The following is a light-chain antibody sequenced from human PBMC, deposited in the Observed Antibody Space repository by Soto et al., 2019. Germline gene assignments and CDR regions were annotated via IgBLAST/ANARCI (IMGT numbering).Light chain of an antibody. V-gene: IGKV1-5*03. J-gene: IGKJ1*01. CDR2: KAS. CDR3: LQDYRYPWT. CDR1: QSVSSS. Sequence: DIQMTQSPSTLAGSVGDRVTITCRASQSVSSSLAWYQQKPGRAPKLLIYKASSLESGVPSRFRGSGSGTDFTLTISSLQPEDFETYYCLQDYRYPWTFGQGTKVDIK.